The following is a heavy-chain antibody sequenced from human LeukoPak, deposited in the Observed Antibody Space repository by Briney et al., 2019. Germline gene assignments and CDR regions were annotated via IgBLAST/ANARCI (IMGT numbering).Heavy chain of an antibody. Sequence: GGSLRLSCAASGFTFSDYYMSWIRQAPGKGLEWVSYISTSSYTNYADSVKGRFTISRDNAKNSLYLQMNSLRAEDTGVYYCARAFRYCSSTSCYPDPWGQGTLVTVSS. CDR1: GFTFSDYY. V-gene: IGHV3-11*06. CDR2: ISTSSYT. D-gene: IGHD2-2*01. CDR3: ARAFRYCSSTSCYPDP. J-gene: IGHJ5*02.